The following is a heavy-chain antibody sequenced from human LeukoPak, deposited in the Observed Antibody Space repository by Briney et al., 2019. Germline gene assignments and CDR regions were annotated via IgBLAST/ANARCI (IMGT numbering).Heavy chain of an antibody. CDR3: AKRRAGAAVGNRGNFGMDV. CDR1: GFTFSSYG. Sequence: PGGSLRLSCAASGFTFSSYGMSWVRQAPGKGLEWVSAIGGRDGSTYYADSVKGRFTISRDNSKNTLYVQMNSLRAEDTAVYYCAKRRAGAAVGNRGNFGMDVWGQGTTVTVSS. CDR2: IGGRDGST. J-gene: IGHJ6*02. D-gene: IGHD6-13*01. V-gene: IGHV3-23*01.